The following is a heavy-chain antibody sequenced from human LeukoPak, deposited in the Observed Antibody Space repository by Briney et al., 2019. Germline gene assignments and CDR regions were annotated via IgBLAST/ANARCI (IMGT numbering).Heavy chain of an antibody. J-gene: IGHJ4*02. CDR1: GYSFTNYW. D-gene: IGHD1-1*01. CDR3: AIRSHSLEHFEY. CDR2: IYPGDSDT. V-gene: IGHV5-51*01. Sequence: GESLKISCKGSGYSFTNYWIGWVRQMPGKGPEWMGIIYPGDSDTRYSPSFQGQVTISTDKSISTAYLQWSSLKAADTAMYYCAIRSHSLEHFEYWGQGTLVTVSS.